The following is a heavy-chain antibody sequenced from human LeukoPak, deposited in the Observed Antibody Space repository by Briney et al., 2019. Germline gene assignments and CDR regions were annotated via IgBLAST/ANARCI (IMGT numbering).Heavy chain of an antibody. V-gene: IGHV1-2*02. CDR3: ARRNPRYCSGGSCYT. CDR2: INPNSGGT. Sequence: ASVKVSCKASGYTFTGYYMHWVRQAPGQGLEWMGWINPNSGGTNYAQKFQGRVTMTRDTSIGTAYMELSRLRSDDTAVYYCARRNPRYCSGGSCYTWGQGTLVTVSS. CDR1: GYTFTGYY. D-gene: IGHD2-15*01. J-gene: IGHJ5*02.